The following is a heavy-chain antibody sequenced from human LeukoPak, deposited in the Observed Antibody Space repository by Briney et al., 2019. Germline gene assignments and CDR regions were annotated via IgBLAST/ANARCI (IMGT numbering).Heavy chain of an antibody. Sequence: PGGSLRLSCAASGFSFSSYAMSWVRQAPGKGLEWVAVVSYDGSSKYYADSVEGRFTISRDNSKNTVHLQMNSLRAEDTAVYYCAKGEMATGYFDYWGQGTQVTLSS. J-gene: IGHJ4*02. CDR2: VSYDGSSK. CDR1: GFSFSSYA. D-gene: IGHD5-24*01. V-gene: IGHV3-30*18. CDR3: AKGEMATGYFDY.